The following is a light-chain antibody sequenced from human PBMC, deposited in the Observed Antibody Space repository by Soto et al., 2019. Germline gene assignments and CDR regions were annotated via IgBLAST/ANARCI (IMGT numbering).Light chain of an antibody. J-gene: IGKJ3*01. CDR2: SAS. Sequence: IVMTQSPATLSVSPGDRATLSCRASQNVYSNLAWYQQKPGQAPRLLIYSASTRATDIPARFSGSGSGTEFTLTISSLQSEDFAVYYCQQYGSSPLTFGPGTKVDIK. CDR3: QQYGSSPLT. CDR1: QNVYSN. V-gene: IGKV3-15*01.